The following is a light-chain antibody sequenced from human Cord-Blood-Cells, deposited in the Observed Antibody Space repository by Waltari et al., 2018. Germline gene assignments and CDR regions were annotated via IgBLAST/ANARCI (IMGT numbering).Light chain of an antibody. V-gene: IGKV3-20*01. CDR1: QSVSSSY. Sequence: EIVLTQSPGTLSLSPGERATLSCRASQSVSSSYLAWYQQKPGQAPRLLIYGASSRATGIPDRFSGSESGTDFTRTISRLEPENFAVYYCQQYGGSLSWTFGQGTKVEIK. CDR3: QQYGGSLSWT. CDR2: GAS. J-gene: IGKJ1*01.